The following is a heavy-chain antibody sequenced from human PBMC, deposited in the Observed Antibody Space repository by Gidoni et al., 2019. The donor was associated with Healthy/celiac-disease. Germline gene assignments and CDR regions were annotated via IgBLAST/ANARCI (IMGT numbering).Heavy chain of an antibody. CDR2: IIPIFGTA. Sequence: QVQLVPSGAEVKKPGSSVTVSCKASGVTFSSYAISWVRQAPGQGLEWMGGIIPIFGTANYAQKFQGRVTITADESTSTAYMELSSLRSEDTAVYYCARSVVLRFLEWPPDYWGQGTLVTVSS. CDR3: ARSVVLRFLEWPPDY. J-gene: IGHJ4*02. CDR1: GVTFSSYA. V-gene: IGHV1-69*01. D-gene: IGHD3-3*01.